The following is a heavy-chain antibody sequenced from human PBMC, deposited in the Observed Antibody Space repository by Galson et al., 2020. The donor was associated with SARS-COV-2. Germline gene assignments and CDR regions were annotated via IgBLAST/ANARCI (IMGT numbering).Heavy chain of an antibody. D-gene: IGHD3-16*02. CDR2: IYYSGST. Sequence: SETLSLTCTVSGGSISSYYWSWIRQPPGKGLEWIGYIYYSGSTNYNPSLKSRVTISVDTSKNQFSLKLSSVTAADTAVYYCARVDMITFGGVIVSIGAFDIWGQGTMVTVSS. CDR3: ARVDMITFGGVIVSIGAFDI. J-gene: IGHJ3*02. V-gene: IGHV4-59*01. CDR1: GGSISSYY.